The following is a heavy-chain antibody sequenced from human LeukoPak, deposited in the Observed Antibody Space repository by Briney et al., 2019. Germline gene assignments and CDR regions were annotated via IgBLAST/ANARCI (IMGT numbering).Heavy chain of an antibody. CDR3: AKSGYRDSSGYYYPLCPDY. CDR2: ISGSGGST. D-gene: IGHD3-22*01. Sequence: GGSLRPSCAASGFTFSSYAMSWVRQAPGKGLEWVSAISGSGGSTYYADSVKGRFTISRDNSKNTLYLQMNSLRAEDTAVYYCAKSGYRDSSGYYYPLCPDYWGQGTLVTVSS. J-gene: IGHJ4*02. V-gene: IGHV3-23*01. CDR1: GFTFSSYA.